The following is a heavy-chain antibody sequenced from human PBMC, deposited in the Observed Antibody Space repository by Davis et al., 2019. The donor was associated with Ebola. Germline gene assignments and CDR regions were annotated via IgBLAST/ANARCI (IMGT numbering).Heavy chain of an antibody. J-gene: IGHJ4*02. V-gene: IGHV4-31*03. CDR3: ARDAPTYYDFWSGVNFDY. CDR2: IYYSGST. D-gene: IGHD3-3*01. Sequence: PSETLSLTCTVSGGSISSGVCYWSWIRQHPGKGLEWIGFIYYSGSTFYNPSLKSRVSISVDTSKNQFSLKLSSVTAADTAVYYCARDAPTYYDFWSGVNFDYWGQGTLVTVSS. CDR1: GGSISSGVCY.